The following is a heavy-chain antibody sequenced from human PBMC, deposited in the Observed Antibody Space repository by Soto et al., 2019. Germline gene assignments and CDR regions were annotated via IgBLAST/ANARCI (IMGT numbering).Heavy chain of an antibody. J-gene: IGHJ3*02. CDR3: AKVSRVVTALDAFDI. CDR2: ISGSGGST. CDR1: GFTFSSYA. Sequence: PGGSLRLFCAASGFTFSSYAMSWVRQAPGKGLEWVSAISGSGGSTYYADSVKGRFTISRDNSKNTLYLQMNSLRAEDTAVYYCAKVSRVVTALDAFDIWGQGTMVTVSS. V-gene: IGHV3-23*01. D-gene: IGHD2-21*02.